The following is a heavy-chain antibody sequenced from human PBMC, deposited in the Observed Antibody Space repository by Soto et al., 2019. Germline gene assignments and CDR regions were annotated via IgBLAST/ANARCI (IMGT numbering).Heavy chain of an antibody. D-gene: IGHD3-10*01. CDR2: ISAYNGNT. J-gene: IGHJ5*02. CDR3: ARDPHIYYGSGSYANWFDP. CDR1: GYTFTSYG. V-gene: IGHV1-18*01. Sequence: QVQLVQSGAEVKKPGASVKVSCKASGYTFTSYGISWVRQAPGQGLEWMGWISAYNGNTNYAQKLQGRVTMTTDTSTSTAYMELRRLRSDDTAVYYCARDPHIYYGSGSYANWFDPWGQGTLVTVSS.